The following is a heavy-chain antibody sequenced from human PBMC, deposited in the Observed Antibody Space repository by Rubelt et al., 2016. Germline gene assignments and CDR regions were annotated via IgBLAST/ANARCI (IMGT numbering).Heavy chain of an antibody. D-gene: IGHD2-21*02. J-gene: IGHJ4*02. V-gene: IGHV4-34*02. Sequence: QVQLQQWGAGLLKPSETLSLTCGVYGGSFSNFYWNWIRQSPGKGLEWIGEINHSGSTNYNPSLKSRVTLSVDTSKTQFALRLTSGTAADTAIYYCARSRVATTADTGYWGQGTLVTVSS. CDR1: GGSFSNFY. CDR2: INHSGST. CDR3: ARSRVATTADTGY.